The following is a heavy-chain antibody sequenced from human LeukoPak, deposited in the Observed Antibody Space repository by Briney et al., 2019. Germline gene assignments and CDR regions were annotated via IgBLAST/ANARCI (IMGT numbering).Heavy chain of an antibody. CDR2: INHSGST. CDR3: ASHFLFYDFWSGYYLGVFDY. CDR1: GGSFSGYY. D-gene: IGHD3-3*01. Sequence: PSETLSLTXAVYGGSFSGYYWSWIGQAPGKGLEWIGEINHSGSTNYNPSLKSRVTISVDTSKNQFSLKLSSVTAADTAVYYCASHFLFYDFWSGYYLGVFDYWGQGTLVTVSS. V-gene: IGHV4-34*01. J-gene: IGHJ4*02.